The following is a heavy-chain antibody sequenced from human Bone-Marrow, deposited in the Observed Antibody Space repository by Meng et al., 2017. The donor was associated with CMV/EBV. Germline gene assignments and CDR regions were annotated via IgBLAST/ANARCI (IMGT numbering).Heavy chain of an antibody. CDR1: GGTFSSYA. Sequence: SVKVSCKASGGTFSSYAISWVRQAPGQGLEWMGGIILIFGTANYAQKFQGSVTITTDESTTTAYMELSSLRSEDTAVYYFARFGLNTHYYAMDVWARGTTVTVSS. V-gene: IGHV1-69*05. J-gene: IGHJ6*02. CDR2: IILIFGTA. D-gene: IGHD2/OR15-2a*01. CDR3: ARFGLNTHYYAMDV.